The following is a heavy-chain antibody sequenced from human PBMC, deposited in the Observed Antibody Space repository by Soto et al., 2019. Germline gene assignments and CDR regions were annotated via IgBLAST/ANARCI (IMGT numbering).Heavy chain of an antibody. CDR2: IGGYNGNT. D-gene: IGHD6-13*01. CDR3: ATAIAATGPADS. V-gene: IGHV1-18*01. J-gene: IGHJ4*02. CDR1: CLPFCQNG. Sequence: VQSGGGVKKPGASGEGPRQASCLPFCQNGFTLGRQAPGQGPEWMGWIGGYNGNTNYAPKFQGRVTMTADTSTSTAHMELRGLRSDDTAVYYCATAIAATGPADSWGQGTLVTVSS.